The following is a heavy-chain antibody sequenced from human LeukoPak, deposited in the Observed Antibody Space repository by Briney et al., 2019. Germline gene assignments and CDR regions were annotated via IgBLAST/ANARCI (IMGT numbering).Heavy chain of an antibody. CDR3: ATSYDMGWLIGY. CDR1: GFTFSSYG. Sequence: GGSLRLSCAASGFTFSSYGMHWVRQVPGQGLEWVANVKQDGSEKFYVASVKGRFTISRGNGKSSLYLQMNSLRAEDTALYYCATSYDMGWLIGYWGQGTLVTVSS. D-gene: IGHD3/OR15-3a*01. V-gene: IGHV3-7*03. CDR2: VKQDGSEK. J-gene: IGHJ4*02.